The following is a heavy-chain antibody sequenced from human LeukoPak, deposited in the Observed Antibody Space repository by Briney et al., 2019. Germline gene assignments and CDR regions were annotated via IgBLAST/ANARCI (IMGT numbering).Heavy chain of an antibody. CDR2: IYYSGST. J-gene: IGHJ4*02. Sequence: PSETLSLTCTVSGGSISSSSYYWGWIRQPPGKGLEWIGNIYYSGSTYYNPSLKSRVTISVDTSKNQFSLKLSSVTAADTAVYYCARAYSSSWYRYYFDYWGQGTLVTVSS. D-gene: IGHD6-13*01. CDR3: ARAYSSSWYRYYFDY. V-gene: IGHV4-39*07. CDR1: GGSISSSSYY.